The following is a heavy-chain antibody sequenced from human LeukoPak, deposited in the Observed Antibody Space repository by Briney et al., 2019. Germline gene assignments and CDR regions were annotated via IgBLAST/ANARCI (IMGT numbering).Heavy chain of an antibody. CDR1: GYTFTGFY. CDR3: ARDYGDYVPFDY. CDR2: INPNSGGT. J-gene: IGHJ4*02. V-gene: IGHV1-2*02. D-gene: IGHD4-17*01. Sequence: ASVKVSCKASGYTFTGFYLHWVRQAPGQGLEWMGWINPNSGGTNYAQKFQGRVTMTRDTSISTAYMELSRLRSDDTAVYYCARDYGDYVPFDYWGQGTLVTVSS.